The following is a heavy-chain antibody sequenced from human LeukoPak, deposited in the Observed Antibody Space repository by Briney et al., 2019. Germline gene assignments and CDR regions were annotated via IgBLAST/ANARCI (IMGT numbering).Heavy chain of an antibody. CDR1: GFTFGDDA. D-gene: IGHD1-14*01. J-gene: IGHJ3*02. CDR2: IRSKAYGGTT. Sequence: GGSLRLSCTASGFTFGDDAMSWVRQAPGKGLEWVGFIRSKAYGGTTEYAASVKGRFTISRDDSKSIAYLQMNSLKTEDTAVYYCTRVLGLKSPLTAFDIWGQGTMVTVSS. CDR3: TRVLGLKSPLTAFDI. V-gene: IGHV3-49*04.